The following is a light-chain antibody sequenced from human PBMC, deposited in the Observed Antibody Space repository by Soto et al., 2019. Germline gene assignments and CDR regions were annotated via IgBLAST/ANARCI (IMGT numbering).Light chain of an antibody. CDR3: QQSYSSPWT. CDR1: QSIFNY. V-gene: IGKV1-39*01. Sequence: DIQVTQSPSSLSASVGDRVTITCRASQSIFNYLNWYQQKPGKAPKLLIYAASSLQSGVPSRFSGGGAGTDFTLTSSSLQPEDFATYYCQQSYSSPWTFGLGTKVEI. CDR2: AAS. J-gene: IGKJ1*01.